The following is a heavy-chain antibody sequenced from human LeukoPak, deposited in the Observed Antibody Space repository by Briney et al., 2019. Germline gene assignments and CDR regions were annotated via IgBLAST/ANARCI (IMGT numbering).Heavy chain of an antibody. CDR2: ISSSSSYI. D-gene: IGHD3-3*01. CDR3: ARFRDDFWSGYSSPTALDV. Sequence: PGGSLRLSCAASGFSFSNYNMNWVRQAPGKGLEWVASISSSSSYIYYADSVKGRFTISRDNAKNSLYLQMNSLRAEDTAVYYCARFRDDFWSGYSSPTALDVWGKGTTVTVSS. J-gene: IGHJ6*04. V-gene: IGHV3-21*01. CDR1: GFSFSNYN.